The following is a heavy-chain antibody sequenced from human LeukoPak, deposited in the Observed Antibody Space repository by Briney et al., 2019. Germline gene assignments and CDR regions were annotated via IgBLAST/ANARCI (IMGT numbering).Heavy chain of an antibody. D-gene: IGHD5-12*01. J-gene: IGHJ4*02. Sequence: SETLSLTCAVSGGSISSGGYSWSWIRQPPGKGLEWIGYIYHSGSTYYNPSLKSRVTISVDTSKNQFSLNLSSVTAADTAVYYCARGPLDSGYTYFDYWGQGTLVSVAS. CDR1: GGSISSGGYS. CDR2: IYHSGST. V-gene: IGHV4-30-2*01. CDR3: ARGPLDSGYTYFDY.